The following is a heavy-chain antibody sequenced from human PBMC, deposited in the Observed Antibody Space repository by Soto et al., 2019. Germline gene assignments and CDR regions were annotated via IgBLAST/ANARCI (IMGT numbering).Heavy chain of an antibody. Sequence: QVLLQESGPGLVKPSETLSLTCSVSGGSISSYFLHWIRQAPGKGLEWIGYMYFNESTNYNPSLKSRVTISLATSKSLFSLKLNSVTAADTAIYYCARDHKEAFDIWGQGTLVTVSS. J-gene: IGHJ3*02. CDR2: MYFNEST. CDR3: ARDHKEAFDI. CDR1: GGSISSYF. V-gene: IGHV4-59*01.